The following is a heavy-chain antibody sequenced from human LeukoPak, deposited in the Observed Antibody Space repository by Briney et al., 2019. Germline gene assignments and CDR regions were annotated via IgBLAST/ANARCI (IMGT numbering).Heavy chain of an antibody. CDR2: ISSNGDST. CDR1: GFSFNTYA. V-gene: IGHV3-64*01. J-gene: IGHJ4*02. Sequence: GGSLRLSCAASGFSFNTYAMHWARQAPGKGLEYVLAISSNGDSTYYANSVKGRFNISRDNYKKTLFLQMGSLRAEDMAVYYCVRDSGGDAYNDYFDSWGQGTLVTVSS. CDR3: VRDSGGDAYNDYFDS. D-gene: IGHD5-24*01.